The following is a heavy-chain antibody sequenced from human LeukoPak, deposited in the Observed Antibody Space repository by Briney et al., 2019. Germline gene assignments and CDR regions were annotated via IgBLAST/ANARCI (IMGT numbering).Heavy chain of an antibody. Sequence: SVKVSCKASGGTFSSYAISWVRQAPGQGLEWMGGIIPIFGTANYAQKFQGGVTITADKSTSTAYMELSSLRSEDTAVYYCARGGITFGGVIVPNWFDPWGQGTLVTVSS. CDR1: GGTFSSYA. V-gene: IGHV1-69*06. CDR2: IIPIFGTA. J-gene: IGHJ5*02. CDR3: ARGGITFGGVIVPNWFDP. D-gene: IGHD3-16*02.